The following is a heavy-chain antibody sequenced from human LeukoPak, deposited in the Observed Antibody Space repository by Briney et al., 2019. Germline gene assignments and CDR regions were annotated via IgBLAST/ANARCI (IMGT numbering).Heavy chain of an antibody. V-gene: IGHV3-49*03. J-gene: IGHJ4*02. CDR1: GFTFGDYL. D-gene: IGHD6-19*01. CDR3: SRGSGWLSVY. CDR2: ISGGTT. Sequence: GGSLRLSRTASGFTFGDYLMSWFRQAPGKGLEWIGFISGGTTEYAASVKGRFTISRDDSTSIAYLQMNSLTTEDTAVYYCSRGSGWLSVYWGQGTLVTASS.